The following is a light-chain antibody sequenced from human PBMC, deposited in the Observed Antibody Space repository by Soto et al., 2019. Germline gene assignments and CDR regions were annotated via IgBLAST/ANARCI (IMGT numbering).Light chain of an antibody. CDR2: ADS. Sequence: EIVLTQSPATLSLSPGATATLSCRASQSVSGYIGWYQQKPGRAPRLLIYADSNRATGIPARFSGSGSGTDFTPTISSLQPEDVATYYCQKYNIAPSWTFGQGTKVDIK. CDR1: QSVSGY. V-gene: IGKV3-11*01. CDR3: QKYNIAPSWT. J-gene: IGKJ1*01.